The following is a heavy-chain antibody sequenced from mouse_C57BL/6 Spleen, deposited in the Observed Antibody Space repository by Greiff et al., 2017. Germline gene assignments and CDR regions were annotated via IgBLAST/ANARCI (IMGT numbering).Heavy chain of an antibody. Sequence: VQLQQSGPELVKPGDSVKISCKASGYSFTGYFMNWVMQSHGKSLEWIGRINPYNGDTFYNQKFKGKATLTVDKSSSTAHMELRSLTSEDSAVXYCARLRDYDAMDYWGQGTSVTVSS. J-gene: IGHJ4*01. CDR2: INPYNGDT. CDR3: ARLRDYDAMDY. V-gene: IGHV1-20*01. CDR1: GYSFTGYF.